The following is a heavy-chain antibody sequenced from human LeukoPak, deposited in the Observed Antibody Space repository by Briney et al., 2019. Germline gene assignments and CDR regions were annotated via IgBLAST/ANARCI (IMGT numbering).Heavy chain of an antibody. CDR2: IIPILGIA. D-gene: IGHD6-19*01. V-gene: IGHV1-69*04. CDR1: GGTFSSYA. Sequence: SVKVSCKASGGTFSSYAISWVRQAPGQGLEWMGRIIPILGIANYAQKFQGRVTITADKSTSTAYMELSSLRSEDTAVYYCARDQDHIAVAGVDYWGQGTLVTVSS. CDR3: ARDQDHIAVAGVDY. J-gene: IGHJ4*02.